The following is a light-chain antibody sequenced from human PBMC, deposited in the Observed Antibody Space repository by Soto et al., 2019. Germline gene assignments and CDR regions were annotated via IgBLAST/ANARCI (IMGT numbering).Light chain of an antibody. V-gene: IGKV3-20*01. CDR1: QSVNSNY. CDR3: QHYGVSRT. J-gene: IGKJ1*01. CDR2: GAS. Sequence: EIVVTQSPGTLSLSPGERATLSCRASQSVNSNYLAWYQQKPGQAPRLLIYGASSRASGIPDRFSGGGSGTDFTLTINRLEPEDFAVYYCQHYGVSRTFGQGTKVDIK.